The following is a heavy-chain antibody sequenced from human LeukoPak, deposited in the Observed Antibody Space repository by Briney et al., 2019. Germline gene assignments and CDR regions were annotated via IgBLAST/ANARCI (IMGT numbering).Heavy chain of an antibody. Sequence: SETLSLTCAAYGGSFSGYYWSWIRQPPGKGLEWIGEINHSGSTNYNPSLKSRVTISVDTSKNQFSLKLSSVTAADTAVYYCARAGYYYGSGSYLKYFQHWGQGTLVTVSS. J-gene: IGHJ1*01. V-gene: IGHV4-34*01. CDR1: GGSFSGYY. CDR3: ARAGYYYGSGSYLKYFQH. D-gene: IGHD3-10*01. CDR2: INHSGST.